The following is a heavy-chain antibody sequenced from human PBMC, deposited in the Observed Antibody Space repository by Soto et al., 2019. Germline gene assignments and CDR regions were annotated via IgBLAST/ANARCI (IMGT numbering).Heavy chain of an antibody. D-gene: IGHD1-26*01. CDR3: ARDTWIVSPITSLDH. V-gene: IGHV3-33*01. Sequence: GGSLRLSCAAFGFTFSTHGMHWVRQAPGKGLEWVALIWNDGNKKDYADSVKGRFTISRDNSKNIVYLRMDSLRVEDTAVYFCARDTWIVSPITSLDHWGQGDLVTVPQ. J-gene: IGHJ4*02. CDR2: IWNDGNKK. CDR1: GFTFSTHG.